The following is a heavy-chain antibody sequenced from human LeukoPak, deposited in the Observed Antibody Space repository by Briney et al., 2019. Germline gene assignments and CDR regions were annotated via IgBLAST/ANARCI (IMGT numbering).Heavy chain of an antibody. J-gene: IGHJ5*02. CDR2: ISCDGSNK. CDR1: GFTFSSYG. CDR3: APTDCSGGSCYGNWFDP. D-gene: IGHD2-15*01. Sequence: GGSLRLSCAASGFTFSSYGMHWVRQAPGKGLEWVAVISCDGSNKYYADSVKGRFTISRDNSKNTLYLQMNSLRAEDTAVYYCAPTDCSGGSCYGNWFDPWGQGTLVTVSS. V-gene: IGHV3-30*03.